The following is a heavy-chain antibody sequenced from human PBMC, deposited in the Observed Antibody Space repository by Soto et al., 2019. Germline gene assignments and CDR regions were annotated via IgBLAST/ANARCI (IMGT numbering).Heavy chain of an antibody. Sequence: GESLKISCKGSGYSSTSYWISWVRQMPGKGLEWMGRIDPSDSYTNYSPPFQGHVTISADKSISTAYLQWSSLKASDTAMYYCARLYREGRYYYGMDVWGQGTTVTVSS. J-gene: IGHJ6*02. CDR2: IDPSDSYT. D-gene: IGHD3-16*02. CDR1: GYSSTSYW. CDR3: ARLYREGRYYYGMDV. V-gene: IGHV5-10-1*01.